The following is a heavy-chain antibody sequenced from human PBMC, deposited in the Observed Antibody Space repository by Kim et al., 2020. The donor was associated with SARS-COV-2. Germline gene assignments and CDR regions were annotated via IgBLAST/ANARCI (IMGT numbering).Heavy chain of an antibody. V-gene: IGHV4-59*01. J-gene: IGHJ2*01. Sequence: SETLSLTCTVSGGSISSYYWSWIRQPPGKGLEWIGYIYYSGSTNYNPSLKSRVTISVDTSKNQFSLKLSSVTAADTAVYYCARDIKWEGFWSGYRSWYFDLWGRGTLVTVSS. CDR3: ARDIKWEGFWSGYRSWYFDL. D-gene: IGHD3-3*01. CDR1: GGSISSYY. CDR2: IYYSGST.